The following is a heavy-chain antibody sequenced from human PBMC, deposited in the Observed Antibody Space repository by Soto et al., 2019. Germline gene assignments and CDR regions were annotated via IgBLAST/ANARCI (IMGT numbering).Heavy chain of an antibody. V-gene: IGHV3-48*02. CDR3: VRDLPRAPEKFEY. CDR2: ISSSSGTI. J-gene: IGHJ4*02. CDR1: GFTFSSYS. Sequence: EVQLVESGGGLVQPGGSLRLSCAASGFTFSSYSMNWVRQAPGKGLEWVSYISSSSGTIYYADSVKGRFTISRDNAKNSLYLQMSSLRDEDTAVYYCVRDLPRAPEKFEYWGQGTVVTVSS.